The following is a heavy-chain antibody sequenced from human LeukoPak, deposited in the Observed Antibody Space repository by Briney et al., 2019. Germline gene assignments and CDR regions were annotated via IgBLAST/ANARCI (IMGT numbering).Heavy chain of an antibody. V-gene: IGHV3-21*01. CDR3: TRGAAAAPCYEY. CDR1: GFTFSSWS. CDR2: ISSTSTYV. J-gene: IGHJ4*02. Sequence: GGSLRLSCAASGFTFSSWSITWVRQAPGKGLEWVSLISSTSTYVYYADSVKGRFTISRDNANNSLYLQMNSLRVEDTAVYYCTRGAAAAPCYEYWGQGTLVTVS. D-gene: IGHD6-13*01.